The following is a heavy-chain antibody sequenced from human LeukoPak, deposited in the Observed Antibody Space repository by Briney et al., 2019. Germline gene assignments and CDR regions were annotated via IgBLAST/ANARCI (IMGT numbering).Heavy chain of an antibody. CDR2: IIHIVGIA. Sequence: SVKVSCEASGGTFSSYIFSWVRHAPGQGLEWMGRIIHIVGIANYAQHFNGRVTITADKPTSTAYTEQSSLRSEDTAVYYCASPRTLYCSSTSCRTTRGAFDIWCQGTMVTVSS. J-gene: IGHJ3*02. CDR3: ASPRTLYCSSTSCRTTRGAFDI. CDR1: GGTFSSYI. D-gene: IGHD2-2*01. V-gene: IGHV1-69*02.